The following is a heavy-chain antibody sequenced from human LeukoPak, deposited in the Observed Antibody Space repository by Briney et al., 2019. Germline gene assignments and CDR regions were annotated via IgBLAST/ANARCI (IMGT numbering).Heavy chain of an antibody. CDR3: ARGGGYDFWSGYYKPDDAFDI. D-gene: IGHD3-3*01. CDR1: GYTFTGYY. CDR2: INPNSGGT. Sequence: ASVKVSCKASGYTFTGYYMHWVRQAPGQGLEWMGWINPNSGGTNYAQKFQGRVTMTRDTSISTAYMELSRLRSDDTAVYYCARGGGYDFWSGYYKPDDAFDIWGQGTMVTVSS. V-gene: IGHV1-2*02. J-gene: IGHJ3*02.